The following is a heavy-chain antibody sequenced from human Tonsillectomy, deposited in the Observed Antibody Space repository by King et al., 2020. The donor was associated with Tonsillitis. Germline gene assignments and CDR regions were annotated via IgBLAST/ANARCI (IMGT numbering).Heavy chain of an antibody. CDR1: GGSFSGYY. V-gene: IGHV4-34*12. CDR2: IMHRGST. D-gene: IGHD2-21*01. Sequence: GQLQQLGAGLLKPSENLALTCAVYGGSFSGYYWSWICQPPRKGLEWIGEIMHRGSTNYNPSLKSRVTISVDTSKNQLSLKLSSVTAADTAVYYCARYFGSYELDPWGQGTLVTVSS. J-gene: IGHJ5*02. CDR3: ARYFGSYELDP.